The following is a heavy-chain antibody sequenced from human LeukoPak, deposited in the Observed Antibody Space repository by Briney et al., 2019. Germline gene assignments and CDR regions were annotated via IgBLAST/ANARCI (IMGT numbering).Heavy chain of an antibody. CDR1: GFTVNYNY. J-gene: IGHJ5*02. CDR3: ARVKVGITYWFGP. D-gene: IGHD1-26*01. Sequence: GGSMRLSCAASGFTVNYNYMSWVRQAPGKGLEWVAVIYSGGSTYYADSVKGSFTISRDDSKNTVCLQMNSLRVEDTAVYSCARVKVGITYWFGPWGQGTLVTVSS. V-gene: IGHV3-66*01. CDR2: IYSGGST.